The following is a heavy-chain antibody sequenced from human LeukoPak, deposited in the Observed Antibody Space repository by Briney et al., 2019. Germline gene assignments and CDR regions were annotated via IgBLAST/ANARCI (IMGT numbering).Heavy chain of an antibody. CDR3: ARDSFYCRGGSCYSSKGIFEY. CDR1: GFIFSNYG. Sequence: GGSLRLSCAASGFIFSNYGMNWVRQAPGKGLEWVSSISSNGSDIYYADSMKGRITVSRDNGKKSLYLQINSLRVEDTAVYYCARDSFYCRGGSCYSSKGIFEYWGQGTLATVSS. D-gene: IGHD2-15*01. V-gene: IGHV3-21*01. CDR2: ISSNGSDI. J-gene: IGHJ4*02.